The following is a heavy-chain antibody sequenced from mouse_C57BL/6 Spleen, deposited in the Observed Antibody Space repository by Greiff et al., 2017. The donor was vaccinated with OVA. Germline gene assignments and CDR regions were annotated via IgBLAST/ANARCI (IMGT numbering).Heavy chain of an antibody. CDR2: ISYSGST. CDR1: GYSITSGYD. V-gene: IGHV3-1*01. J-gene: IGHJ2*01. Sequence: EVQGVESGPGMVKPSQSLSLTCTVTGYSITSGYDWHWIRHFPGNKLEWMGYISYSGSTNYNPSLKSRISITHDTSKNHFFLKLNSVTTEDTATYYCARGGNFFDYWGQGTTLTVSS. CDR3: ARGGNFFDY.